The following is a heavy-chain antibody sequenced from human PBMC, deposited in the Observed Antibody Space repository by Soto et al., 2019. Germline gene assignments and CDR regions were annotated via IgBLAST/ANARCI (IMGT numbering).Heavy chain of an antibody. CDR2: IDPSDSYT. CDR3: ATRGFILTGYYMDFPYYYGMDV. J-gene: IGHJ6*02. V-gene: IGHV5-10-1*01. CDR1: GYSFTSYW. D-gene: IGHD3-9*01. Sequence: GESLKISCKGSGYSFTSYWISWVRQMPGKGLEWMGRIDPSDSYTNYSPSFQGHVTISADKSISTAYLQWSSLKASDTAMYYCATRGFILTGYYMDFPYYYGMDVWGQGTTVTVSS.